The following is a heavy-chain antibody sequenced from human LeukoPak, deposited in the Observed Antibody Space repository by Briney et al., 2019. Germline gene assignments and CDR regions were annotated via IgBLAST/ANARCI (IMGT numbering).Heavy chain of an antibody. CDR1: GFTFDDYA. D-gene: IGHD6-13*01. V-gene: IGHV3-43*02. CDR3: AKASITAAGTFLDF. Sequence: GWSLRLSCAASGFTFDDYAMHWVRQAPGKGLEWVSLIYGDGGSTYYADSVKGRFTISRDNSKNSLYLQMNSLRTEDTALYHCAKASITAAGTFLDFWGQGTLVTVSS. J-gene: IGHJ4*02. CDR2: IYGDGGST.